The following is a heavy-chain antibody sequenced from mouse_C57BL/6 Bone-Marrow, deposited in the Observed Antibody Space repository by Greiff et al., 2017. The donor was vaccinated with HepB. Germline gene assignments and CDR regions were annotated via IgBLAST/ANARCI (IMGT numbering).Heavy chain of an antibody. CDR2: ISDGGSYT. CDR3: ALYAMDY. V-gene: IGHV5-4*03. J-gene: IGHJ4*01. Sequence: EVKLMESGGGLVKPGGSLKLSCAASGFTFSSYAMSWVRQTPEKRLEWVATISDGGSYTYYPDNVKGRFTISRDNAKNNLYLQMSHLKSEDTAMYYCALYAMDYWGQGTSVTVSS. CDR1: GFTFSSYA.